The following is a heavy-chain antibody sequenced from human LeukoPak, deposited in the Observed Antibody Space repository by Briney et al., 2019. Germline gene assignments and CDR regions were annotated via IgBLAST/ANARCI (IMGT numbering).Heavy chain of an antibody. CDR2: IYTSGST. CDR3: ARVLGYCSSTSCHTADY. Sequence: SQTLSLTCTVSGGSISSGSYYCSWIRQPAGKGLEWIGRIYTSGSTNYNPSLKSRVTISVDTSKNQFSLKLSSVTAADTAMYYCARVLGYCSSTSCHTADYWGQGTLVTVSS. V-gene: IGHV4-61*02. CDR1: GGSISSGSYY. J-gene: IGHJ4*02. D-gene: IGHD2-2*01.